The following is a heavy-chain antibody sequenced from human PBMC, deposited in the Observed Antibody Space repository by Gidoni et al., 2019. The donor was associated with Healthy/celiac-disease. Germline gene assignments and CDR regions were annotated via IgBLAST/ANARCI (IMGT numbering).Heavy chain of an antibody. Sequence: EVQLVESGGGLVKPGGSLRLSCAASGFTFSNAWLSWVRQAPGKGLEWVGRIKSKTDGGTTDYAAPVKGRFTISRDDSKNTLYLQMNSLKTEDTAVYYCTTAYLGHYLYYYYGMDVWGQGTTVTVSS. CDR3: TTAYLGHYLYYYYGMDV. CDR2: IKSKTDGGTT. D-gene: IGHD1-26*01. CDR1: GFTFSNAW. J-gene: IGHJ6*02. V-gene: IGHV3-15*01.